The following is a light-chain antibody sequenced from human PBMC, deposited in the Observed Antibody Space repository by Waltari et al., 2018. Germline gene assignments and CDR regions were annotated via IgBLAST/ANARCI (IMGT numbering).Light chain of an antibody. J-gene: IGLJ6*01. Sequence: QSALTQPASVSGSPGQSITISCPGPSSDVGSYNLVPWYQQHPGKAPKLMIYEVSKRPSGVSNRFSGSKSGNTASLTISGLQAEDEADYYCCSYAGSSTNVFGSGTKVTVL. CDR2: EVS. CDR1: SSDVGSYNL. CDR3: CSYAGSSTNV. V-gene: IGLV2-23*02.